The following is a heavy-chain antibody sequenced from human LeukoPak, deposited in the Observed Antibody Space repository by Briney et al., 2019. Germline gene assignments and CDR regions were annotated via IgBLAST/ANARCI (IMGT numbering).Heavy chain of an antibody. J-gene: IGHJ4*02. Sequence: ASVKVSCKASGGTFSSYAISWVRQAPGLGLEWMGGIIPIFGTANYAQKFQGRVTITTDESTSTAYMELSSLRSEDTAVYYCARAPCVLCDYYDSSGYYYGYFDYWGQGTLVTVSS. CDR1: GGTFSSYA. D-gene: IGHD3-22*01. V-gene: IGHV1-69*05. CDR3: ARAPCVLCDYYDSSGYYYGYFDY. CDR2: IIPIFGTA.